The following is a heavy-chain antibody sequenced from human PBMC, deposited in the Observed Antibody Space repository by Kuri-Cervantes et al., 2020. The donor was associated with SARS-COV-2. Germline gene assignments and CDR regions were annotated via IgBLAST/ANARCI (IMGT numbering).Heavy chain of an antibody. CDR1: GFTFSDYY. CDR2: ISSSGSTI. CDR3: AKVFIEILGYCSGGSCYFDY. D-gene: IGHD2-15*01. Sequence: GESLKISCAASGFTFSDYYMSWIRQAPGKGLEWVSYISSSGSTIYYADSVKGRFTIPRDNAKNSLYLQMNSLRAEDTAVYYCAKVFIEILGYCSGGSCYFDYWGQGTLVTVSS. J-gene: IGHJ4*02. V-gene: IGHV3-11*04.